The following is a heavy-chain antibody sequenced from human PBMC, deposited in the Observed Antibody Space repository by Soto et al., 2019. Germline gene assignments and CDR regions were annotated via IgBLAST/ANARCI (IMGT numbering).Heavy chain of an antibody. J-gene: IGHJ4*02. Sequence: PSETLSITCGVSGGSLSGATYSWKWIRQPPGKGLEWIGYIFPSGTTYYNPSLKSRVTISIDVSKNQFSLSLRSLTAADTAVYYCARSREFDYWSQGTLVTVSS. CDR1: GGSLSGATYS. CDR2: IFPSGTT. CDR3: ARSREFDY. V-gene: IGHV4-30-2*01.